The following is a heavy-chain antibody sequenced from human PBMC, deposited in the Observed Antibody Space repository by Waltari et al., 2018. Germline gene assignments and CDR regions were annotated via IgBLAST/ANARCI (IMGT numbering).Heavy chain of an antibody. D-gene: IGHD6-6*01. Sequence: QVQLVQSGAEVKKAGSSVKVSCKASGGTFSNYAVSWVRQAPGQGLEWMGGILPILGIANYAQKFQGRVTITADKSTSTAYMELSSLRSEDTAVYYCARIAYSSSSSWFDPWGQGTLVTVSS. CDR3: ARIAYSSSSSWFDP. V-gene: IGHV1-69*10. J-gene: IGHJ5*02. CDR2: ILPILGIA. CDR1: GGTFSNYA.